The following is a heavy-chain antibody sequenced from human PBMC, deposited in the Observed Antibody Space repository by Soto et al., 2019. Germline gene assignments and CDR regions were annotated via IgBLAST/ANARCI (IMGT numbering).Heavy chain of an antibody. Sequence: QVQLVESGGGVVQPGRSLRLSCAASGFTFSSYGMHWVRQAPGKGLEWVAVIWYDGSNKYYADSVKGRFTISRDNSKNTLYLQMNSLRAEDTAVYYCARDGEARITIFGVVIHHFDYWGQGTLVTVSS. V-gene: IGHV3-33*01. D-gene: IGHD3-3*01. CDR3: ARDGEARITIFGVVIHHFDY. CDR1: GFTFSSYG. CDR2: IWYDGSNK. J-gene: IGHJ4*02.